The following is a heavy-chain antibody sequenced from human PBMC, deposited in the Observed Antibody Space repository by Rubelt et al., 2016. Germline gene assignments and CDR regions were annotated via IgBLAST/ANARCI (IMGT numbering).Heavy chain of an antibody. V-gene: IGHV2-5*02. D-gene: IGHD6-13*01. J-gene: IGHJ5*02. CDR3: AHFDSPGIAAPS. Sequence: QITLKASGPPLVKPTQTLTLTCTFSGFSLSASGVGVGWIRQPPGKALEWLALIYWDDDKRYRPSLKSRLTITKGTSKNQVVLTMTNMYPVDTATYYCAHFDSPGIAAPSWGQGTPVTVSS. CDR2: IYWDDDK. CDR1: GFSLSASGVG.